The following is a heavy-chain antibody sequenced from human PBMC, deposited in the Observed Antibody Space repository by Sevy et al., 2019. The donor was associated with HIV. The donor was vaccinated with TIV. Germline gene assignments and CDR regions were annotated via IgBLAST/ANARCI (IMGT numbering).Heavy chain of an antibody. V-gene: IGHV3-11*01. CDR3: ARGNRYYYDSSGYYGY. CDR2: ISSSGSTI. J-gene: IGHJ4*02. Sequence: GGSLRLSCAASGFTFSDYYMSWIRQAPGKGLEWVSYISSSGSTIYYADSVKDRFTISRDNAKNSLYLQMNSLRAEDTPVYDCARGNRYYYDSSGYYGYWGQGTLVTVSS. CDR1: GFTFSDYY. D-gene: IGHD3-22*01.